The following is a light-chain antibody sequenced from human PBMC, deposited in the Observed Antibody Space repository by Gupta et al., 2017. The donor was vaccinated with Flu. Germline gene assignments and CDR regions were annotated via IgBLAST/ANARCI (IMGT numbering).Light chain of an antibody. CDR2: AAS. Sequence: DIQMTQSPSSLSASVGDRVTITCRASQSISNHLNWYQQKPGKAPELLIYAASSLQSGVPSRFSGSGSGTDFSITISSLQPEDFGTYYCQQSYSFPRTFGPGTKVDIK. J-gene: IGKJ3*01. CDR1: QSISNH. CDR3: QQSYSFPRT. V-gene: IGKV1-39*01.